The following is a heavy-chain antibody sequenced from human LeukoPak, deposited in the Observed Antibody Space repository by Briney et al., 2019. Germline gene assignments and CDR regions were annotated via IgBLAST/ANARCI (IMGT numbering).Heavy chain of an antibody. D-gene: IGHD4-23*01. Sequence: KPSETLSLTCTVSGGSISSYHWSWIRQPPGKGLEWIGYIYYSGSTNYNPSVKSRVAMSVDTSKKQFSLKLSSLTAADTAVYYCARGGTAVIAPYAFDIWGQGTMVTVSS. CDR2: IYYSGST. V-gene: IGHV4-59*01. CDR1: GGSISSYH. CDR3: ARGGTAVIAPYAFDI. J-gene: IGHJ3*02.